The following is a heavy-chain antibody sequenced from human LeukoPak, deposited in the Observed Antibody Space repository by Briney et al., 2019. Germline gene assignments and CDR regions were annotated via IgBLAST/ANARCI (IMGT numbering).Heavy chain of an antibody. CDR1: GGSISSYY. V-gene: IGHV4-59*01. D-gene: IGHD5-12*01. J-gene: IGHJ5*02. CDR2: IYYSGST. CDR3: ARTNIIVDIDKWFDP. Sequence: PSETLSLTCTVSGGSISSYYWSWIRQPPGKGLEWIGYIYYSGSTNYNPSLKSRVTISVDKSKNQFSLNLSSVTAADTAVYYCARTNIIVDIDKWFDPWGQGTLVTVSS.